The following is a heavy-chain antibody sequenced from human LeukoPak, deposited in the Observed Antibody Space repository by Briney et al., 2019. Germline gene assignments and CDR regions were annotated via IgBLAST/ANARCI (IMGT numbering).Heavy chain of an antibody. D-gene: IGHD2-2*01. V-gene: IGHV3-30-3*01. CDR2: ISYDGSNK. Sequence: GGSLRLSCAASGFTFSSYAMHWVRQAPGKGLEWVAVISYDGSNKYYADSVKGRFTISRDNSKNTLYLQMNSLRAEDTAVYYCASQYGYFDYWGQGTLVTVPS. CDR3: ASQYGYFDY. J-gene: IGHJ4*02. CDR1: GFTFSSYA.